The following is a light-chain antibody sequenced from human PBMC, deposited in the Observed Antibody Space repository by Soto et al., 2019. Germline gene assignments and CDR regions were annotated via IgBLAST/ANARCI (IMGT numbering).Light chain of an antibody. CDR2: DVN. V-gene: IGLV2-14*01. Sequence: QSALTQPASVSGSPGQSIAISCTGTSSDVGYYNYVSWYQQHPGKAPKVMIYDVNNRPSGVSDRFSGSKSGNTASLTISGLQAEDEADCYCSSYTSSSTYVFGTGTKVTVL. CDR1: SSDVGYYNY. J-gene: IGLJ1*01. CDR3: SSYTSSSTYV.